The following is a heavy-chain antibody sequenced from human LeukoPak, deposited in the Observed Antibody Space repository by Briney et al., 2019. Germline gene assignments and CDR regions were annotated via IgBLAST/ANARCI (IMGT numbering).Heavy chain of an antibody. CDR3: ARDAPDRYDSSGYSDY. Sequence: ASVKVSCKASGYTFRSYAMNWVRQAPGQGLEWMGWINPNSGGTNYAQKFQSRVTMTRDTSISTAYMELSRLRSDDTAVYYCARDAPDRYDSSGYSDYWGQGTLVTVSS. CDR1: GYTFRSYA. J-gene: IGHJ4*02. D-gene: IGHD3-22*01. CDR2: INPNSGGT. V-gene: IGHV1-2*02.